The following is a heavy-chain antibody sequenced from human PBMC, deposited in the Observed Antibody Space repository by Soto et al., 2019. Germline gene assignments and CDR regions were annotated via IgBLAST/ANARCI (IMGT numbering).Heavy chain of an antibody. CDR1: GFTFSSYW. Sequence: EVQLVESGGGLVQPGGSLRLSCAASGFTFSSYWMHWVRQAPGKGLVWVSRINSDGSIITYADSVKGRFTISRDNAKNTLYLQMNSLRVEDTAVYYCATTLAAAGYSWGQGTLVTVSS. V-gene: IGHV3-74*01. J-gene: IGHJ4*02. CDR3: ATTLAAAGYS. CDR2: INSDGSII. D-gene: IGHD6-13*01.